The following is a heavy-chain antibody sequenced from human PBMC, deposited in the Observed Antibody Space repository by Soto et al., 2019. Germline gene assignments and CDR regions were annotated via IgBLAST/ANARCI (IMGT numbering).Heavy chain of an antibody. V-gene: IGHV3-11*01. D-gene: IGHD4-4*01. CDR2: ISSSGSTT. J-gene: IGHJ4*02. Sequence: PGGSLRLSCAASGFTFSDYYMSWIRQAPGKGLEWVSYISSSGSTTYYADSVKGRFTISRDNAKNSLYLQMNSLRAEDTAVYYCVRSVPDYSNYVTFPQFDYWGQGTLVTVSS. CDR3: VRSVPDYSNYVTFPQFDY. CDR1: GFTFSDYY.